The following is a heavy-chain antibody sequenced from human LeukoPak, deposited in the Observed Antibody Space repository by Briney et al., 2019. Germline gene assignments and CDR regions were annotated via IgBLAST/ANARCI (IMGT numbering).Heavy chain of an antibody. Sequence: GGSLRLSCAASGFTVSSNYMSWVRQAPGKGLEWVSVIYSGGSTYYADSVKGRFTISRDNSKNTLYLQMNSLRAEDAAVYYCAKAVVPAAPMRNWFDPWGQGTLVTVSS. CDR2: IYSGGST. D-gene: IGHD2-2*01. J-gene: IGHJ5*02. V-gene: IGHV3-53*01. CDR1: GFTVSSNY. CDR3: AKAVVPAAPMRNWFDP.